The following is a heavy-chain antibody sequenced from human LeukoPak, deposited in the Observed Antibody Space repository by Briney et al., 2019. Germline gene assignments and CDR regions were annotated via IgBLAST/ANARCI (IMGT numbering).Heavy chain of an antibody. D-gene: IGHD3-10*01. CDR2: INPSGGST. Sequence: ASVKVSCKAFGYTFTSYYMHWVRQAPGQGLEWMGIINPSGGSTSYAQKFQGRVTTTRDTSTSTVYMELSSLRSEDTAVYYCAREQEANVLLWFGESGYWGQGTLVTVSS. V-gene: IGHV1-46*01. CDR1: GYTFTSYY. J-gene: IGHJ4*02. CDR3: AREQEANVLLWFGESGY.